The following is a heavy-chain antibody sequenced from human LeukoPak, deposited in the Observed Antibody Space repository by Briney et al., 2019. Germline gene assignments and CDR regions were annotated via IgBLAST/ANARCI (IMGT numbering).Heavy chain of an antibody. CDR1: GYTFTSYA. V-gene: IGHV1-2*02. D-gene: IGHD6-13*01. Sequence: GASVKVSCKASGYTFTSYAMNWVRQAPGQGLEWMGWINPNSGGTNYAQKFQGRVTMTRDTSISTAYMELSRLRSDDTAVYYCAREQAAAGNYFDYWGQGTLVTVSS. CDR2: INPNSGGT. J-gene: IGHJ4*02. CDR3: AREQAAAGNYFDY.